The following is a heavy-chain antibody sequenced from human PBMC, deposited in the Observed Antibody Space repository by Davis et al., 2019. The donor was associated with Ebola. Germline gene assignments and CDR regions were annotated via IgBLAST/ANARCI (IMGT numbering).Heavy chain of an antibody. J-gene: IGHJ4*02. CDR2: INHRGST. CDR1: GGSFSGYY. V-gene: IGHV4-34*01. Sequence: SDTLSPPCAVHGGSFSGYYWSWIRQPPGTALEWIGEINHRGSTNSNPSLKSRVTISVDTSKDQFSLKLSSVTDADTAGYYCARGRWFDYWGQGTLVTVSS. D-gene: IGHD6-13*01. CDR3: ARGRWFDY.